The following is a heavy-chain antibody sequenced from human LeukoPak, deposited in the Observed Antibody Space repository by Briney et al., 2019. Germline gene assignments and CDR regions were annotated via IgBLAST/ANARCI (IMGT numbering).Heavy chain of an antibody. V-gene: IGHV3-48*03. D-gene: IGHD3-10*01. CDR2: ISSSGSTI. J-gene: IGHJ5*02. CDR3: ARTAPPYYYGSGSLNWFDP. CDR1: GFTFSSYE. Sequence: PGGSLGLSCAASGFTFSSYEMNWVRQAPGKGLEWVSYISSSGSTIYYADSVKGRFTISRDNAKNSLYLQMNSLRAGDTAVYYCARTAPPYYYGSGSLNWFDPWGQGTLVTVSS.